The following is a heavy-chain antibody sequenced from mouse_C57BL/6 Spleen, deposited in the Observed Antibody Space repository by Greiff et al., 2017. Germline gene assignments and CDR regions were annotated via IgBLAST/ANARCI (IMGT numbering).Heavy chain of an antibody. CDR1: GYTFTSYW. J-gene: IGHJ2*01. Sequence: VQLQQPGAELVRPGSSVKLSCKASGYTFTSYWMHWVKQRPIQGLEWIGNIDPSDSDTHYNQKFKDKATLTVDKSSSTASMQLRSLTSEDSAVNYRARWVYGSSFGNWGQSTTHTASS. CDR3: ARWVYGSSFGN. D-gene: IGHD1-1*01. V-gene: IGHV1-52*01. CDR2: IDPSDSDT.